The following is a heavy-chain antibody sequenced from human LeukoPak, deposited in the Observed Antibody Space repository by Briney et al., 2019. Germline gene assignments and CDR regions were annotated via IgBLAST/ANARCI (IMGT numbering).Heavy chain of an antibody. J-gene: IGHJ6*03. Sequence: SETLSLTCTVSGGSISSYYWSWIRQPPGKGLEWSGYIYYSGSTNYNPSLKSRGTISVDTSKNQFSLKLSSVTAADTAVYYCARGMVRGNYSYYMDVWGKGTTVTISS. CDR1: GGSISSYY. CDR2: IYYSGST. D-gene: IGHD3-10*01. V-gene: IGHV4-59*01. CDR3: ARGMVRGNYSYYMDV.